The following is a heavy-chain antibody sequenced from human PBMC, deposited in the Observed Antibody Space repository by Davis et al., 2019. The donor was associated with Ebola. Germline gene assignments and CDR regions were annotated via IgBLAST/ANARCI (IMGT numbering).Heavy chain of an antibody. D-gene: IGHD4-17*01. Sequence: MPSETLSLTCTVSGGSIASGSYYWGWIRQPPGKGLEWMGAIYDGGSTYYSSSLKSRVTMSVDTSKNQFSLKLSSVTAADTAVYYCARGNYGDYIVLYYYNMDVWGQGTTVTVSS. CDR2: IYDGGST. CDR1: GGSIASGSYY. CDR3: ARGNYGDYIVLYYYNMDV. V-gene: IGHV4-39*07. J-gene: IGHJ6*02.